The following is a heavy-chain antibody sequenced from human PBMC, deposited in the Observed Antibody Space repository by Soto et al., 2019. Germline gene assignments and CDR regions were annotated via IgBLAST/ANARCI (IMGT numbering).Heavy chain of an antibody. CDR3: ARGSHKLHSYDSSGFYHYVDY. Sequence: SETLSLTCAVYGGSFSDYSWTWIRQPPGKGLEWIGEINDSGSTNYTPSLGRRVTISRDTSKNRFSLKLSSVTAADTAVYYCARGSHKLHSYDSSGFYHYVDYWGQGSLVTVSS. CDR2: INDSGST. CDR1: GGSFSDYS. J-gene: IGHJ4*02. D-gene: IGHD3-22*01. V-gene: IGHV4-34*01.